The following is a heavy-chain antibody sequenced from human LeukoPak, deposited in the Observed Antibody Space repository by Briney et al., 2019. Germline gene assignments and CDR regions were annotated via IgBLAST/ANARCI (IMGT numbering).Heavy chain of an antibody. CDR1: GGSFSGYY. CDR2: INHSGST. Sequence: SETLSLTCAVYGGSFSGYYWSWIRQPPGKGLEWIGEINHSGSTNYNPSHKSRVTISVDTSKNQFSLKLSSVTAADTAVYYCARDSPSRAYSYGFYYYYYYMDVWGKGTTVTISS. D-gene: IGHD5-18*01. J-gene: IGHJ6*03. V-gene: IGHV4-34*01. CDR3: ARDSPSRAYSYGFYYYYYYMDV.